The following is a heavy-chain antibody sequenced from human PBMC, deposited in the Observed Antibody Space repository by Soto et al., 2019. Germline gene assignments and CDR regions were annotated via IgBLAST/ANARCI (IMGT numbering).Heavy chain of an antibody. V-gene: IGHV2-5*02. J-gene: IGHJ4*02. Sequence: QITLKESGPTLVRPTQTLTLTCTFAGFSLSTSGVGVGWFRQPPAKAPEWLALIFWDGDNRYSPSLKCRLTVTKATSKTQVVLTMTNMDPVDTATFYCAHSQRRNRCTGGNCYRFDYWGQGTLVTVSS. CDR1: GFSLSTSGVG. D-gene: IGHD2-15*01. CDR2: IFWDGDN. CDR3: AHSQRRNRCTGGNCYRFDY.